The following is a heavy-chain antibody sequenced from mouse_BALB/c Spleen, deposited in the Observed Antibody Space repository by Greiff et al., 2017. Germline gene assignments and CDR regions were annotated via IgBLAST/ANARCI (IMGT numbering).Heavy chain of an antibody. CDR1: GYTFTSYW. D-gene: IGHD2-1*01. CDR2: IYPGDGDT. V-gene: IGHV1-87*01. J-gene: IGHJ4*01. Sequence: QVQLKESGAELARPGASVKLSCTASGYTFTSYWMQWVKQRPGQGLEWIGAIYPGDGDTRYTQKFKGKATLTADKSSSTAYMQLSSLASEDSAVYYCARDYGNDYAMDYWGQGTSVTVSA. CDR3: ARDYGNDYAMDY.